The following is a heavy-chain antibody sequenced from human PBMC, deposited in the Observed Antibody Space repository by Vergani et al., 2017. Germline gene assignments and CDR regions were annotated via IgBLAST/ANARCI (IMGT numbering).Heavy chain of an antibody. Sequence: QVQLVESGGGVVQPGRSLRLSCAASGFTFSSYAMHWVRQAPGKGLEWVAVISYDGSNKYYADSVKGRFTISRDNSKNTLYLQMNSLRAEDTAVYYCAKDVYYGSGLYYFDYWGQGTLVTVSS. CDR3: AKDVYYGSGLYYFDY. CDR2: ISYDGSNK. J-gene: IGHJ4*02. CDR1: GFTFSSYA. V-gene: IGHV3-30-3*01. D-gene: IGHD3-10*01.